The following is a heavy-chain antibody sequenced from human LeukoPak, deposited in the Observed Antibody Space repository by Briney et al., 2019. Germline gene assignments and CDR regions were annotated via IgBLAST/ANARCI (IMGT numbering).Heavy chain of an antibody. Sequence: GGALRLSFVVSGFTFSSYSMNWVRQAPGKGLEWVSSISSGSSYIYYADSMKGRFTISRDNAKNSLYLQMNSLRAEDTALYYCARDMRSISDSGAYYYYIDVWGKGTTVTVSS. D-gene: IGHD3-9*01. J-gene: IGHJ6*03. CDR1: GFTFSSYS. V-gene: IGHV3-21*01. CDR3: ARDMRSISDSGAYYYYIDV. CDR2: ISSGSSYI.